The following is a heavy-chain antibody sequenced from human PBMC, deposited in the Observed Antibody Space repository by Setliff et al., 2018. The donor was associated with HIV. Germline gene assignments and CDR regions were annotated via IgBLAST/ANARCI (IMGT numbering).Heavy chain of an antibody. CDR1: GFTFRSYW. J-gene: IGHJ4*02. Sequence: AGGSLRLSCAASGFTFRSYWVHWVRQAPGKGLVWVSYITADGSNTKYTDSVKGRFTITRDNAKNTVFLQMNSLRVEDTAVYYCARDGGFSTPYDYWGQGALVTVSS. D-gene: IGHD2-15*01. V-gene: IGHV3-74*01. CDR3: ARDGGFSTPYDY. CDR2: ITADGSNT.